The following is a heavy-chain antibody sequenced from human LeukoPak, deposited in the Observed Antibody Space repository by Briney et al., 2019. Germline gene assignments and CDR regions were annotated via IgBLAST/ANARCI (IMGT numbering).Heavy chain of an antibody. J-gene: IGHJ3*02. D-gene: IGHD2/OR15-2a*01. CDR3: ARGVSFLAGAFDI. CDR1: GFTFSSYG. Sequence: GGSLRLSCAASGFTFSSYGMHWVRQAPGQGLEWVAVIWYDGSNKYYADSVKGRFTISRDNSKNTLDLQMNSLRADDTAVYYCARGVSFLAGAFDIWGQGTMVTVSS. V-gene: IGHV3-33*01. CDR2: IWYDGSNK.